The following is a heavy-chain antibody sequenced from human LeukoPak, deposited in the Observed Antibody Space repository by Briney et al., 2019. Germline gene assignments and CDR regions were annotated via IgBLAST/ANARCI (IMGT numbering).Heavy chain of an antibody. V-gene: IGHV4-59*01. Sequence: KSSETLSLTCTVSGGSISSYYWSWIRQPPGKGLERIGYIYYSGSTNYNPSLKSRVTISVDTSKNQFSLKLSSVTAADTAVYYCARDSSTSRRGWFDPWGQGTLVTVSS. D-gene: IGHD2-2*01. CDR1: GGSISSYY. CDR2: IYYSGST. J-gene: IGHJ5*02. CDR3: ARDSSTSRRGWFDP.